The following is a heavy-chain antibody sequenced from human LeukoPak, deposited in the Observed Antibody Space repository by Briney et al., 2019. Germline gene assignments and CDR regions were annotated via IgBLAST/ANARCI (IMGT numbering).Heavy chain of an antibody. D-gene: IGHD5-12*01. J-gene: IGHJ3*02. CDR2: IYSGGSK. CDR3: ARGEYSGYDYAFDI. V-gene: IGHV3-53*01. Sequence: PGGSLRLVWAPAWFTVISNYMSWVRQAPGKGLEWVSVIYSGGSKYYADSMKGRFTTSRDNSKNTLYHQMNSLRAEDTAVYYCARGEYSGYDYAFDIWGQGTMVTVSS. CDR1: WFTVISNY.